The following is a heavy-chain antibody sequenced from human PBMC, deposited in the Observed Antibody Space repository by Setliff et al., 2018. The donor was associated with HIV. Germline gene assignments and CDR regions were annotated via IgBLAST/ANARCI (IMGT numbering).Heavy chain of an antibody. CDR3: ARPGYYDLWSKVDV. J-gene: IGHJ6*04. Sequence: SETLSLTCAVSGGSVNTSSYCWGWIRQPPGGGLEWMGILSYSGRPYYNPSIKIRVAIYLDPSKNQFYLNLISVTAADTAVYYCARPGYYDLWSKVDVWGKGSTVTVSS. CDR2: LSYSGRP. V-gene: IGHV4-39*01. D-gene: IGHD3-3*01. CDR1: GGSVNTSSYC.